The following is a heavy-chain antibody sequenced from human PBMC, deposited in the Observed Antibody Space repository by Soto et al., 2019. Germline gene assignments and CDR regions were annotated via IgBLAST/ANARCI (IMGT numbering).Heavy chain of an antibody. J-gene: IGHJ4*02. D-gene: IGHD3-16*01. CDR2: ISAYNGNT. CDR1: GYTFATYA. V-gene: IGHV1-18*01. CDR3: ARVGGALGDLDY. Sequence: GPGLKKPGTSVTVSCKATGYTFATYAVSWERQAPGQGLEWMGWISAYNGNTINAQKFQGRVTLTTDTSTSTAYMALTSLTSDDTAVYYCARVGGALGDLDYWGQGTLVTVSS.